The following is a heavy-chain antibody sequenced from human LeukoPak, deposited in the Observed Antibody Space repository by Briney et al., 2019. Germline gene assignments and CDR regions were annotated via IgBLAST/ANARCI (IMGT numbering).Heavy chain of an antibody. V-gene: IGHV1-69*05. D-gene: IGHD6-13*01. Sequence: SVKVSCKGSGGTFSSYAISWVRQAPGQGLEWMGGIIPIFGTANYAQKFQGRVTITTDESTSTAYMELSSLRSEDTAVYYCAREEPGIAAAGSKGGSWFDPWGQGTLVTVSS. CDR2: IIPIFGTA. CDR1: GGTFSSYA. J-gene: IGHJ5*02. CDR3: AREEPGIAAAGSKGGSWFDP.